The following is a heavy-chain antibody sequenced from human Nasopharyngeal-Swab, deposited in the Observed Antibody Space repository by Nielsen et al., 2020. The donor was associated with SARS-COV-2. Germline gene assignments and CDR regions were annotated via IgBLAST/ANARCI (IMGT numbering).Heavy chain of an antibody. CDR1: GYSFSNYW. V-gene: IGHV5-51*01. CDR3: ARQYDILTGPFRGAFDI. CDR2: IYPGDSDT. D-gene: IGHD3-9*01. J-gene: IGHJ3*02. Sequence: GESLKISCKGSGYSFSNYWIGWVRQMPGKGLEWMGIIYPGDSDTRKSPSFQGQVTISADKSISTAYLQWSSLKTSDTAMYYCARQYDILTGPFRGAFDIWGQGTVVTVSS.